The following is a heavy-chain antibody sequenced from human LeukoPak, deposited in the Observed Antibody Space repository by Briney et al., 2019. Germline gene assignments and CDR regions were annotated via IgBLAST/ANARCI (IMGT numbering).Heavy chain of an antibody. Sequence: GGSLRLSCAASGFTFDDYAMHWVRQAPGKGLEWVSGISWNSGSIGYADSVKGRFTISRDNAKNSLYLQMNSLRAEDTAVYYCAKVEGASKASVYWGQGALVTVSS. V-gene: IGHV3-9*01. CDR1: GFTFDDYA. D-gene: IGHD1-1*01. CDR2: ISWNSGSI. CDR3: AKVEGASKASVY. J-gene: IGHJ4*02.